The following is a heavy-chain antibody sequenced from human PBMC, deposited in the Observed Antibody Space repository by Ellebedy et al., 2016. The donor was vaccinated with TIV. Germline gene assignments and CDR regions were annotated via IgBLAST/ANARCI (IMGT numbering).Heavy chain of an antibody. J-gene: IGHJ5*02. CDR3: ARVGGAYAGRYLWFDP. CDR1: GGSITDDDYY. Sequence: SETLSLTCAVSGGSITDDDYYWSWIRQHPGKGLEWIAYIFHPGSTYYNPSLKSPVAMSIDTTKNQFSLKMNSVTAADTAVYYCARVGGAYAGRYLWFDPWGQGTLVTVSS. V-gene: IGHV4-31*11. CDR2: IFHPGST. D-gene: IGHD3-10*01.